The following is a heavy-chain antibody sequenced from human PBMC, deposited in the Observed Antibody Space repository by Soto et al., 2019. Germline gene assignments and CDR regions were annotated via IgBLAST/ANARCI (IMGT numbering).Heavy chain of an antibody. J-gene: IGHJ4*02. D-gene: IGHD3-22*01. V-gene: IGHV3-15*02. CDR1: EFTFTAAW. Sequence: EVQLVESGGALVKPGESLRLSCATSEFTFTAAWMHWVRQAPGKGLEWVGRSKTKSDGGAADYAAPVKGRFTISRDDSKNTLYLQMNSLKIEDTAVYFCTTDAARQDGRGNYYEGAYWGQGTLVTVSS. CDR2: SKTKSDGGAA. CDR3: TTDAARQDGRGNYYEGAY.